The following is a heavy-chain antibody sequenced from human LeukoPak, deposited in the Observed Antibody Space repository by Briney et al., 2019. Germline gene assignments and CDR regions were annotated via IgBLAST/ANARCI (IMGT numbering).Heavy chain of an antibody. Sequence: PGRSLRLSCAASGFTFSNYDMHWVRQAPGKGLEWVAVISYDGSNKYYADSVKGRFTISRDNAKNSLYLQMNSLRAEDTAVYYCAREGAVANYYYGLDVWGQGTTVTVSS. V-gene: IGHV3-30*03. J-gene: IGHJ6*02. CDR2: ISYDGSNK. CDR3: AREGAVANYYYGLDV. D-gene: IGHD6-19*01. CDR1: GFTFSNYD.